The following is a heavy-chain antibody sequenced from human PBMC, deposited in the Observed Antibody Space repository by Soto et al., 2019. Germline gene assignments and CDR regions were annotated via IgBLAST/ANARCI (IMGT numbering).Heavy chain of an antibody. CDR1: GGYFSGFY. CDR2: INHSGST. V-gene: IGHV4-34*01. CDR3: ARGVPAAIRGGYYYMDV. J-gene: IGHJ6*03. D-gene: IGHD2-2*01. Sequence: PSETMSLTSAVYGGYFSGFYLIWIRQKQGKGLEWIGEINHSGSTNYNPSLKSRVTISVETSKNQFSLKLSSVTAADTAVYYCARGVPAAIRGGYYYMDVWGKGTTVTVSS.